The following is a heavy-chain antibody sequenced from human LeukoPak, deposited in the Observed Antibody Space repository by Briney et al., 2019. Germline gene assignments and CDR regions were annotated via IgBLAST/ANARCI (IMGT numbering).Heavy chain of an antibody. CDR3: AKDDAATIEFTFDI. D-gene: IGHD5-24*01. CDR1: GFTFSNYA. Sequence: PGGSLRLSCAASGFTFSNYAMHWVRQAPGSGLEWVAFIKHDGSNQNYADSVKGRFTISRDNSKNTLYLQMNSLRAEDTALYYCAKDDAATIEFTFDIWGQGTMVTVSS. CDR2: IKHDGSNQ. V-gene: IGHV3-30*02. J-gene: IGHJ3*02.